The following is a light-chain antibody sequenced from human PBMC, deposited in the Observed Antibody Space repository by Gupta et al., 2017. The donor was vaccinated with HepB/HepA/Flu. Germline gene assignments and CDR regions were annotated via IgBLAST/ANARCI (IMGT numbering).Light chain of an antibody. CDR1: SSDVGGYNY. J-gene: IGLJ2*01. V-gene: IGLV2-14*03. Sequence: QSALTQPASVSGSPGQSITISCTGTSSDVGGYNYVSWYQQHPGRAPKLMMYDVTNRPSWGSNRCSCSSTCDTTSLTISCRLPDDDADYYCSSYSSSSSHVVFGGGTKLTVL. CDR3: SSYSSSSSHVV. CDR2: DVT.